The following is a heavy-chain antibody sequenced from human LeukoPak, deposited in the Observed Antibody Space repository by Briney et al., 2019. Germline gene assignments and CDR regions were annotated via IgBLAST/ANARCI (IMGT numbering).Heavy chain of an antibody. J-gene: IGHJ6*03. CDR2: IRSSSSYI. CDR3: ARGGAARDYYYYYYMDV. Sequence: PGGTLRLSCAASGFTFSSYSMNWLRQAPGKGLELVSSIRSSSSYIYYADSVKGRFTISRDNAKNSLYLQMNSLRAEDTAVYCCARGGAARDYYYYYYMDVWGKGTTVTVSS. V-gene: IGHV3-21*01. D-gene: IGHD6-6*01. CDR1: GFTFSSYS.